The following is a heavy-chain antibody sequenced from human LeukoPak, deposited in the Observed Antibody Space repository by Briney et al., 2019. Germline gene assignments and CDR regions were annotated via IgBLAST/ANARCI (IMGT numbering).Heavy chain of an antibody. Sequence: GGSPRLSCAASGFTFSSYGMHWVCQAPGKGLEWVAFIRYDGSNKYYADSVKGRFTISRDNSKNTLYLQMNSLRAEDTAVYYCAKVGYCSSTSCYTNYYYMDVWGKGTTVTVSS. V-gene: IGHV3-30*02. D-gene: IGHD2-2*02. CDR1: GFTFSSYG. J-gene: IGHJ6*03. CDR3: AKVGYCSSTSCYTNYYYMDV. CDR2: IRYDGSNK.